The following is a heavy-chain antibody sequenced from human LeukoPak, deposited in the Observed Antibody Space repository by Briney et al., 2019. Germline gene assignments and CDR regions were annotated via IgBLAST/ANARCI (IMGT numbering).Heavy chain of an antibody. J-gene: IGHJ6*02. V-gene: IGHV4-34*01. D-gene: IGHD6-13*01. CDR1: GGSFSGYY. CDR2: INHSGST. CDR3: ARGRANGYSSSWYVGGYYYGMDV. Sequence: SETLSLTCAVYGGSFSGYYWSWIRQPPGKGLEWIGEINHSGSTNYNPSLKSRVTMSVDTSKNQFSLKLSSVTAADTAVYYCARGRANGYSSSWYVGGYYYGMDVWGQGTTVTVSS.